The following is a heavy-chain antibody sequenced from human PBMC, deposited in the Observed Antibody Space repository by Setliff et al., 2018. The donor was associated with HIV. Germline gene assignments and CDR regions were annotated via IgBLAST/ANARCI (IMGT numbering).Heavy chain of an antibody. V-gene: IGHV4-59*01. Sequence: SETLSLTCTFSGASISSYYWSWIRQPPGKGLEWIGYISYPGSTNYNPSLKSRVTISVDPSKNQFSLTLSSVTAADTAVYYCARDGSGKHDHWGQGTLVTVSS. CDR1: GASISSYY. CDR2: ISYPGST. CDR3: ARDGSGKHDH. J-gene: IGHJ4*02. D-gene: IGHD3-10*01.